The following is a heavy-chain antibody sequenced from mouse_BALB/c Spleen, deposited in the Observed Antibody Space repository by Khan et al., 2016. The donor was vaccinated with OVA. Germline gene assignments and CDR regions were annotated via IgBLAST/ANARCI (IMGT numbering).Heavy chain of an antibody. D-gene: IGHD1-1*01. Sequence: VRLQQSGPGLVKPSQSLSLTCTVTGYSITTDYAWNWIRQFPGNKLEWMGSISYSGNTKYNPSLKSRISITRDTSKNQFFLQLKSVTTEDTARYYCARVYGGDFDYWGQGTTLTVSS. J-gene: IGHJ2*01. CDR1: GYSITTDYA. V-gene: IGHV3-2*02. CDR3: ARVYGGDFDY. CDR2: ISYSGNT.